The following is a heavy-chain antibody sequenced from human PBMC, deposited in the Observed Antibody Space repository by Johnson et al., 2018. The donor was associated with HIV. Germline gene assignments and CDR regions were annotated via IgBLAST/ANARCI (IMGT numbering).Heavy chain of an antibody. Sequence: QVQLVESGGGVVQPGRSLRLSCTASGFTFSSYGIHWVRQAPGKGLEWVAVISYDGSNKYYADSVKGRFTISRDNSKNTLYLQMNSLRAEDTAVYYCAKEGYYYGAFDLWGQGTLVTVSS. J-gene: IGHJ3*01. CDR2: ISYDGSNK. CDR3: AKEGYYYGAFDL. D-gene: IGHD3-10*01. V-gene: IGHV3-30*18. CDR1: GFTFSSYG.